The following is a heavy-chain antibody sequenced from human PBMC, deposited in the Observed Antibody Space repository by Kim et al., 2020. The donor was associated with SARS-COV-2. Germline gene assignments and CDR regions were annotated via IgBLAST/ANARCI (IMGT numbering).Heavy chain of an antibody. CDR3: ARGGGGLDY. Sequence: GGSLRLSCTASGFTYSSHWMHWVRQAPGKGLAWVSHINNDGSSTSYADSVKGRFTISKDIAKNTLYLQMNSLRADDTAVYYCARGGGGLDYWGRGALVTVSS. CDR1: GFTYSSHW. D-gene: IGHD3-16*01. CDR2: INNDGSST. V-gene: IGHV3-74*01. J-gene: IGHJ4*02.